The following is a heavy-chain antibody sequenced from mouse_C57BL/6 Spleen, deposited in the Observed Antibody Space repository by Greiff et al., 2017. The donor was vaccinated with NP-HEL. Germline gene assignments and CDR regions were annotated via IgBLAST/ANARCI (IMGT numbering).Heavy chain of an antibody. Sequence: EVHLVESGGGLVQPGGSLKLSCAASGFTFSDYYMYWVRQTPEKRLEWVAYISNGGGSTYYPDTVKGRFTISRDNAKNTLYLQMSRLKSEDTAMYYCARAGHYYAMDYWGQGTSVTVSS. CDR1: GFTFSDYY. V-gene: IGHV5-12*01. CDR2: ISNGGGST. J-gene: IGHJ4*01. CDR3: ARAGHYYAMDY.